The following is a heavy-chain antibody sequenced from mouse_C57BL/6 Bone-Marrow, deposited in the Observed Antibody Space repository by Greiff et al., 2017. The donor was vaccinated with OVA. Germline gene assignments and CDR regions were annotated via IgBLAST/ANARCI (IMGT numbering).Heavy chain of an antibody. V-gene: IGHV1-63*01. J-gene: IGHJ1*03. CDR3: ASTTDWYFDV. CDR1: GYTFTNYW. CDR2: IYPGGGYT. Sequence: QVQLQQSGAELVRPGTSVKMSCKASGYTFTNYWIGWAKQRPGHGLEWIGDIYPGGGYTNYNEKFKGKATLTADKSSSTAYMQFSSLTSEDSAIYYGASTTDWYFDVWGTGTTVTVSS. D-gene: IGHD1-1*01.